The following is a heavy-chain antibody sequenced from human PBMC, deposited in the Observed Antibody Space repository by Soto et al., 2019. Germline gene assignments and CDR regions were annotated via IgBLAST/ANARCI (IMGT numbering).Heavy chain of an antibody. CDR2: ISGSGGST. CDR1: GFTFSSYA. D-gene: IGHD3-3*01. CDR3: AKLPPPPITIFARGFGWFDP. Sequence: GGSLRLSCAASGFTFSSYAMSWVRQAPGKGLEWVSAISGSGGSTYYADSVKGRFTISRDNSKNTLYLQMNSLRAEDTAVYYCAKLPPPPITIFARGFGWFDPWGQGTLVTVSS. J-gene: IGHJ5*02. V-gene: IGHV3-23*01.